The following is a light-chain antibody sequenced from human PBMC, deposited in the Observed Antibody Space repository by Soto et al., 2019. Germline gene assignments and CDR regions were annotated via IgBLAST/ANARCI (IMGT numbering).Light chain of an antibody. CDR3: QQCHRYLT. CDR1: QRISSY. J-gene: IGKJ1*01. CDR2: AAS. V-gene: IGKV1-39*01. Sequence: DIQMTQSPSSLSASVGDRVTITCRASQRISSYLNWYQQKPGKAPKLLIYAASSLQSGVPSRFSGSGSGTEFTLTISSLQPDDIATYYCQQCHRYLTFGQGTKVDIK.